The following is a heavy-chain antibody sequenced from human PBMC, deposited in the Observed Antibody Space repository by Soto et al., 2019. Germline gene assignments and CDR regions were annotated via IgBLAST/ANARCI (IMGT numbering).Heavy chain of an antibody. Sequence: QVQLVESGGGVVQPGRSLRLSCAASGFTFSSYGMHWVRQAPGKGLEWVAVIWYDRSNKYYADSVKGRFTISRDNSKNTLYLQMNSLRAEDTAVYYCARESAGGSPWPLGFDIWGQGTMVTVSS. CDR2: IWYDRSNK. V-gene: IGHV3-33*01. CDR1: GFTFSSYG. D-gene: IGHD3-10*01. J-gene: IGHJ3*02. CDR3: ARESAGGSPWPLGFDI.